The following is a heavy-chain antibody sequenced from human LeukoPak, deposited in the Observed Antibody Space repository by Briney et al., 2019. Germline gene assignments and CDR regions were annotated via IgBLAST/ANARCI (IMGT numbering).Heavy chain of an antibody. CDR3: ATVVSGTYHLDY. Sequence: AGGSLRLSCATSGLTFSDYYMSWIRQPPGKGLEWVSYISSSGSTIYYADSMKGRFTISRDNANNSLYLQLNSLRAEDTAVYYCATVVSGTYHLDYWGQGTLVTVSS. CDR1: GLTFSDYY. V-gene: IGHV3-11*04. D-gene: IGHD1-26*01. CDR2: ISSSGSTI. J-gene: IGHJ4*02.